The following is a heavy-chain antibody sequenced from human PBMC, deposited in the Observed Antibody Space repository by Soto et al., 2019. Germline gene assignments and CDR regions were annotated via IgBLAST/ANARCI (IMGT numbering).Heavy chain of an antibody. CDR1: GYNFATYC. CDR2: IYPGDSDT. V-gene: IGHV5-51*04. J-gene: IGHJ4*02. CDR3: AADATAWQQMVPSDY. D-gene: IGHD2-8*01. Sequence: GESLKISGKGSGYNFATYCIGWVLQIPWKGPEWMGIIYPGDSDTRYTPSFQGQVTISADKPEGASYVHWDSLKASDTAIYYCAADATAWQQMVPSDYWGQGTLVTVSS.